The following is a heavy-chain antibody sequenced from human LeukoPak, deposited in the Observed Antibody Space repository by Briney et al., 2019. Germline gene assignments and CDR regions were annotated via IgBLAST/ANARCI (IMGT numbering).Heavy chain of an antibody. Sequence: ASLKVSCKASEYTFTGYYMHWVRQAPGQGLEWIGWINPNSGGTNYAQKFQGRVTMTRDTSISTAYMELSSLRSDDTAVYYCAKEGAVAGTAGGDWFDPWGQGTLVTVSS. V-gene: IGHV1-2*02. CDR2: INPNSGGT. D-gene: IGHD6-19*01. J-gene: IGHJ5*02. CDR1: EYTFTGYY. CDR3: AKEGAVAGTAGGDWFDP.